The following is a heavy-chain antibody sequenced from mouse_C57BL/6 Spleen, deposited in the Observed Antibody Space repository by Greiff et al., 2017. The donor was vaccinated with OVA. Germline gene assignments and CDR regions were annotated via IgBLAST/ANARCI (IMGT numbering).Heavy chain of an antibody. V-gene: IGHV1-5*01. Sequence: EVKLVESGTVLARPGASVKMSCKTSGYTFTSYWMHWVKQRPGQGLEWIGAIYPGNSDTSYNQKFKGKAKLTAVTSASTAYMELSSLTNEDSAVYYCTRLDGYYAHYYAMDYWGQGTSVTVSS. D-gene: IGHD2-3*01. CDR3: TRLDGYYAHYYAMDY. CDR2: IYPGNSDT. CDR1: GYTFTSYW. J-gene: IGHJ4*01.